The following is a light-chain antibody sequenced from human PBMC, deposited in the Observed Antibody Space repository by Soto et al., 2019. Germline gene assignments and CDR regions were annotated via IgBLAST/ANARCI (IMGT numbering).Light chain of an antibody. CDR2: GSS. CDR1: QSIWRS. V-gene: IGKV3-11*01. J-gene: IGKJ4*01. Sequence: EIVLTQSPATLSLSPGNRVTLSCRASQSIWRSLAWYQQKPGQAPRLLIYGSSTRATGIPARFSGSGSGTDITLTIIGLAPEDVVVYSCQQSSHWPPVFGGGTRVEIK. CDR3: QQSSHWPPV.